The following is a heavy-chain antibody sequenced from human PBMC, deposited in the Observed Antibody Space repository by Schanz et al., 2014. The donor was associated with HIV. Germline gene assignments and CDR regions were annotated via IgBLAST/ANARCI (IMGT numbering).Heavy chain of an antibody. CDR1: GIPFSSSG. Sequence: QVQLVESGGGVVQPGRSLRLSCAASGIPFSSSGMHWVRQAPGKGLGWVAIIWYDATNKYYSDSVKGRFTISRDNSKNTLYLQMNSLRAEDTAVYYCARDLGGAKNYFYYGMDVWGQGTTVTVSS. D-gene: IGHD1-26*01. CDR3: ARDLGGAKNYFYYGMDV. CDR2: IWYDATNK. J-gene: IGHJ6*02. V-gene: IGHV3-33*01.